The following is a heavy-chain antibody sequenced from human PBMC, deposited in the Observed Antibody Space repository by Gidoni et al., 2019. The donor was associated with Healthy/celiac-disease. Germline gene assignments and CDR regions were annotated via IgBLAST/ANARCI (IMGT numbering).Heavy chain of an antibody. CDR3: ASRLGSWAFDY. CDR1: GFTVSSNY. V-gene: IGHV3-66*02. J-gene: IGHJ4*02. CDR2: IYSGGST. D-gene: IGHD6-19*01. Sequence: EVQLVESGGGLVQPGGSLRLSCAASGFTVSSNYMCWVRQAPGKGLEWVSVIYSGGSTYYADSVKGRFTISRDNSKNTLYLQMNSLRAEDTAVYYCASRLGSWAFDYWGQGTLVTVSS.